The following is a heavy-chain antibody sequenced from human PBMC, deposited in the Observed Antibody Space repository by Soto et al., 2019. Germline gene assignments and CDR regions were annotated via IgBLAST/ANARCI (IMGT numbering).Heavy chain of an antibody. V-gene: IGHV1-2*04. CDR3: ARSGGGYDLGDY. D-gene: IGHD5-12*01. Sequence: QVQVVQSGAEVKKPGASVKVSCKASGYTFIGYYIHWVRQAPGQGLEWMGWINPNSGGAKYSQKFQAWVTMTSDTSISTAYMELSRLKSDDTAVYYCARSGGGYDLGDYWGQGTLVTVSS. CDR2: INPNSGGA. J-gene: IGHJ4*02. CDR1: GYTFIGYY.